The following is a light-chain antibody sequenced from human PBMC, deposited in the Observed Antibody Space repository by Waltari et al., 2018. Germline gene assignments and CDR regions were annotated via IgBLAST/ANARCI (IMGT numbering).Light chain of an antibody. Sequence: DIQMTQSPSSLSASVGDRVTITCRSRQGIGTYLAWYQQKPGKAPKVVIYAATTLQSGVPSRFSGSGSGTDFTLTITSLQPEDFATYYCQQSYSTPITFGQGTRLEIK. CDR1: QGIGTY. J-gene: IGKJ5*01. CDR3: QQSYSTPIT. V-gene: IGKV1-27*01. CDR2: AAT.